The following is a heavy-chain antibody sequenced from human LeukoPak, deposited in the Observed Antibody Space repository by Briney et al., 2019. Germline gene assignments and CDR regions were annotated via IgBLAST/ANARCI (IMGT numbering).Heavy chain of an antibody. CDR3: ARSQGYCSGGSCRPNLDY. J-gene: IGHJ4*02. D-gene: IGHD2-15*01. V-gene: IGHV3-21*01. CDR2: ISSSSSYI. CDR1: GFTFSSYS. Sequence: PGGSLRLSCAASGFTFSSYSMNWVRQAPGKGLEWVSSISSSSSYIYYAESVKGRFTISRDNAKNSLYLQMNSLRAEDSAVYYCARSQGYCSGGSCRPNLDYWGQGTLVTVSS.